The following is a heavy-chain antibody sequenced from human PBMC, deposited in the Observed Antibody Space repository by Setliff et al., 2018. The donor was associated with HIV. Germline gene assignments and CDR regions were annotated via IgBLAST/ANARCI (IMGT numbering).Heavy chain of an antibody. V-gene: IGHV3-33*08. J-gene: IGHJ4*02. CDR1: EFTFSSYA. CDR3: AREWGRSDYYDSSGSKGYFDY. Sequence: TGGSLRLSCAASEFTFSSYAMHWVRQAAGKGLEWVAVIWYDGSIEYYIDSVKGRFTISRDNSKSTLYLQMNSLRAEDTAVYCCAREWGRSDYYDSSGSKGYFDYWGQGTLVTVSS. D-gene: IGHD3-22*01. CDR2: IWYDGSIE.